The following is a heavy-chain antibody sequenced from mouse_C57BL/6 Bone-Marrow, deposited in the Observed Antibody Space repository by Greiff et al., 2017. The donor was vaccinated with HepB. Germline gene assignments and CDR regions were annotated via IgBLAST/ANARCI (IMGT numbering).Heavy chain of an antibody. CDR3: TRGWFDY. V-gene: IGHV14-4*01. J-gene: IGHJ2*01. CDR1: GFNIKDDY. CDR2: NDPENGDT. Sequence: VQLQQSGAELVRPGASVKLSCTASGFNIKDDYMHWVKQRPEQGLEWIGWNDPENGDTEYASKFQGKATITADTSSNTAYLQLSSLTSEDTAVYYCTRGWFDYWGQGTTLTVSS. D-gene: IGHD3-3*01.